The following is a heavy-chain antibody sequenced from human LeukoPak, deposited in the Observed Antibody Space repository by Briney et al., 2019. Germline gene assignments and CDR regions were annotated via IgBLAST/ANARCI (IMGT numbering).Heavy chain of an antibody. Sequence: SETLSLTCTVSGGSISNVGYYWAWIRQPPGKGLEWIGSIYYSGSTNYNPSLKSRLTISVDTSKNQFSLRLSSVTAADAAVYYCATLKTSGWYFDYWGQGTLVTVSS. CDR1: GGSISNVGYY. CDR2: IYYSGST. CDR3: ATLKTSGWYFDY. V-gene: IGHV4-39*01. D-gene: IGHD6-19*01. J-gene: IGHJ4*02.